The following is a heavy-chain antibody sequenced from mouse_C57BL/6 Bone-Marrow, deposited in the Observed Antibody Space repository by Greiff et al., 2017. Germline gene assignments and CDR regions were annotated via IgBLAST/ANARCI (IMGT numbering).Heavy chain of an antibody. D-gene: IGHD1-1*01. CDR1: GYTFTSYD. Sequence: VKLQESGPELVKPGASVKLSCKASGYTFTSYDINWVKQRPGQGLEWIGWIYPRDGSTKYNEKFKGKATLTVDTSSSTAYMELHSLTSEDSAVYFCASLFITTVVPHWYFDVWGTGTTVTVSS. CDR3: ASLFITTVVPHWYFDV. V-gene: IGHV1-85*01. J-gene: IGHJ1*03. CDR2: IYPRDGST.